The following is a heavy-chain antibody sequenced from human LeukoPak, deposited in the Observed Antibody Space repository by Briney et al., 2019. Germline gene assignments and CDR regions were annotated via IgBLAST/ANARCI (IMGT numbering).Heavy chain of an antibody. Sequence: PGGSLRLSCAASEFTFSNYAMTWVRQAPGKGLEWVSAISGSGGSTYYADSVKGRFTISTDNSKNTLYLQMNSLRAEDTAVYYCAKCGTSSGFDYWGQGSLVTVSS. CDR1: EFTFSNYA. V-gene: IGHV3-23*01. CDR2: ISGSGGST. J-gene: IGHJ4*02. D-gene: IGHD1/OR15-1a*01. CDR3: AKCGTSSGFDY.